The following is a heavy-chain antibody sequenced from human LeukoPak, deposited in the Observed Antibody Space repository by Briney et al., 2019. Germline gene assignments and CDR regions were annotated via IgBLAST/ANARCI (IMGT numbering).Heavy chain of an antibody. V-gene: IGHV3-66*01. CDR2: IYSGGST. CDR3: ARVTRGGYDGYFDY. CDR1: GFTFSSYG. Sequence: GGSLRLSCAASGFTFSSYGMSWVRQAPGKGLEWVSVIYSGGSTYYADSVKGRVTISRDNSKNTLYLQMNSLRAEDTAVYYCARVTRGGYDGYFDYWGQGTLVTVSS. J-gene: IGHJ4*02. D-gene: IGHD5-12*01.